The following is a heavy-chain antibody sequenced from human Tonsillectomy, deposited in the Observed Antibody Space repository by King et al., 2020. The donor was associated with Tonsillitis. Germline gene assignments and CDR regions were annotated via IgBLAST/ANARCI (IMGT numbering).Heavy chain of an antibody. V-gene: IGHV3-30*18. Sequence: VQLVESGGGVVQPGRSLRLSCAASGFTFSNYGMHWVRQAPGKGLEWVAVISFDGSDKFYADSVKGRFTISRDNSKNTLHLQMHSLRAEDTAVYYCAKDLSYYDSGGYLDYWGQGTLVTVSS. CDR2: ISFDGSDK. CDR3: AKDLSYYDSGGYLDY. D-gene: IGHD3-22*01. CDR1: GFTFSNYG. J-gene: IGHJ4*02.